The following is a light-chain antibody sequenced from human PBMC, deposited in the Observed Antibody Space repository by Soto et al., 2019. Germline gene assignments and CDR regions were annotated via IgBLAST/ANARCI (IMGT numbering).Light chain of an antibody. V-gene: IGKV3-20*01. CDR3: QQFDTSPWT. Sequence: EIVLTQSPGTLSLSPGERATLSCRASQSISSSHLAWYQQNPGQAPRLLIYGAYTRATGIPGRFSGSGSETDFTLTISRLEPEDFAVYYCQQFDTSPWTFGQGTKVEIK. CDR1: QSISSSH. J-gene: IGKJ1*01. CDR2: GAY.